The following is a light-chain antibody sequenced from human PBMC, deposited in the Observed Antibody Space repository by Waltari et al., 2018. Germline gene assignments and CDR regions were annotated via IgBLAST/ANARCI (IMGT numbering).Light chain of an antibody. CDR3: QQYNNWPPYT. CDR1: QSVSSN. CDR2: GAS. V-gene: IGKV3-15*01. Sequence: EIVMTQSPATLSVSPGERATLSCRASQSVSSNLAWYQKKPGQAPTLLIYGASTRATGIPAMFSGIGSGTEFTLTISSMQSEDFAVDYCQQYNNWPPYTFGQGTKLEI. J-gene: IGKJ2*01.